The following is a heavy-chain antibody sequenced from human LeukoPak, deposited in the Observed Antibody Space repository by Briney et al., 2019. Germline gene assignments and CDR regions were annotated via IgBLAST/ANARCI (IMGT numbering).Heavy chain of an antibody. CDR3: ARDSDYVWGSYRYFDY. Sequence: ASVKVSCKASGNTFTGYYMHWVRQAPGQGLEWMGWINPNSGGTNYAQKFQGGVTMTRDTSISTAYMELSRLRSDDTAVYYCARDSDYVWGSYRYFDYWGQGTLVTVSS. D-gene: IGHD3-16*02. J-gene: IGHJ4*02. V-gene: IGHV1-2*02. CDR1: GNTFTGYY. CDR2: INPNSGGT.